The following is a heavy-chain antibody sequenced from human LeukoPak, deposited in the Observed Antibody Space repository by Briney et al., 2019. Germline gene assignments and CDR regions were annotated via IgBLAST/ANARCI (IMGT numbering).Heavy chain of an antibody. D-gene: IGHD4-11*01. V-gene: IGHV3-48*02. CDR3: TRHDTVIRGWFDP. J-gene: IGHJ5*02. Sequence: AGGSLRLSCAASGFTFSSYSMNWVRQAPGKGLEWLSYISSSSNTIYYAYSVKGRFTISRDNAKDSLYLQMNSLRDEDTAVYYCTRHDTVIRGWFDPWGQGTRVTVSS. CDR1: GFTFSSYS. CDR2: ISSSSNTI.